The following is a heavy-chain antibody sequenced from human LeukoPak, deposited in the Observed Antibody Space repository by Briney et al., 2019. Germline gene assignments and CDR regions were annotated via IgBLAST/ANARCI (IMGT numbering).Heavy chain of an antibody. CDR1: GGSISSGSYY. V-gene: IGHV4-39*07. J-gene: IGHJ4*02. CDR2: LYYSGSS. CDR3: HLVVVVAANPFDY. D-gene: IGHD2-15*01. Sequence: SETLSLTCTVSGGSISSGSYYWGWIRQPPGKGLEWIGSLYYSGSSYYNPSLKSRVTISVDTSKNQFSLKLSSVTAADTAVYYCHLVVVVAANPFDYWGQGTLVTVSS.